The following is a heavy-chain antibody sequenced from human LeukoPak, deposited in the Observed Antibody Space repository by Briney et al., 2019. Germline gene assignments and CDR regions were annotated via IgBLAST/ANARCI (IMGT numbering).Heavy chain of an antibody. J-gene: IGHJ4*02. CDR1: GGSISSYY. CDR2: IYYSGST. CDR3: ARTIAAAAYYFDY. V-gene: IGHV4-59*01. Sequence: SETLSLTCTVSGGSISSYYWSWIRQPPGKGLEWIGYIYYSGSTNYNPSLKSRDTISVDTSKNQFSLKLSSVTAADTAVYYCARTIAAAAYYFDYWGQGTLVTVSS. D-gene: IGHD6-13*01.